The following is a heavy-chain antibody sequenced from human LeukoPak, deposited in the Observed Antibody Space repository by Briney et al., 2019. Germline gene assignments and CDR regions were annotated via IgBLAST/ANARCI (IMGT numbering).Heavy chain of an antibody. CDR1: GGTFSSYA. V-gene: IGHV1-69*05. J-gene: IGHJ4*02. Sequence: SVKVSCKASGGTFSSYAISWVRQAPGQGLEWMGGIIPIFGTANYAQKFQGRVTITTDESTSTAYMELSSLRSEDTAVYYCASLSDAAAAPRAPFDYWGQGTLVNVSS. D-gene: IGHD6-13*01. CDR2: IIPIFGTA. CDR3: ASLSDAAAAPRAPFDY.